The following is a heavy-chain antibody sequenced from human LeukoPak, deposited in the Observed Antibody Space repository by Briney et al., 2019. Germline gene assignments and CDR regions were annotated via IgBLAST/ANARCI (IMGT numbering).Heavy chain of an antibody. V-gene: IGHV4-59*01. CDR2: IYYNGNT. CDR3: ARGRSNYYGMDV. Sequence: SETLSLTCSVSDGSIKSYYWNWIRRPPGKGLEWIGYIYYNGNTNYSPSLKSRVTMSVDTSKNLFSLKVSSVTAADTAVYYCARGRSNYYGMDVWGQGTTVTVSS. D-gene: IGHD1-26*01. CDR1: DGSIKSYY. J-gene: IGHJ6*02.